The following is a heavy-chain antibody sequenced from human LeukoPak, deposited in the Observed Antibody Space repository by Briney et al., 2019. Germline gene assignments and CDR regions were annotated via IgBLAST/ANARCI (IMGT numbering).Heavy chain of an antibody. J-gene: IGHJ4*02. CDR1: GFTFSDYY. CDR3: VKDQREAYRSGWSRDFDY. V-gene: IGHV3-11*04. Sequence: GGSLRLSCAASGFTFSDYYMSWIRQAPGKGLEWVSYISSSGSTIYYADSVKGRFTISRDNSKNTLYLQVNSLRVEDTAVYYCVKDQREAYRSGWSRDFDYWGQGTLVTVSS. CDR2: ISSSGSTI. D-gene: IGHD6-19*01.